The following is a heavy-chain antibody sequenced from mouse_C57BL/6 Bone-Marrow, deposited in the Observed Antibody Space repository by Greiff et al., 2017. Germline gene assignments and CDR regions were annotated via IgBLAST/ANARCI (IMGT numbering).Heavy chain of an antibody. J-gene: IGHJ3*01. D-gene: IGHD2-5*01. V-gene: IGHV1-81*01. CDR1: GYTFTSYG. CDR2: IYPRSGNT. Sequence: QVHVKQSGAELARPGASVKLSCKASGYTFTSYGISWVKQRTGQGLEWIGEIYPRSGNTYYNEKFKGKATLTADKSSSTAYMELRSLTSEDSAVYFCARSGSYSNYFAWFAYWGQGTLVTVSA. CDR3: ARSGSYSNYFAWFAY.